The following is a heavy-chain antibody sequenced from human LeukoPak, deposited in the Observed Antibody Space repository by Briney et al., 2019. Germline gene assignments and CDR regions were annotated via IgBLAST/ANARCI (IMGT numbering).Heavy chain of an antibody. Sequence: GGSLRLSCAASGFTFSDYYTSWIRQAPGKGLEWVSYISSSGSTIYYADSVKGRFTISRDNAKNSLYLQMNSLRAEDTAVYYCASSPPYYDFWSGYYGMDVWGQGTTVTVSS. CDR3: ASSPPYYDFWSGYYGMDV. D-gene: IGHD3-3*01. CDR1: GFTFSDYY. CDR2: ISSSGSTI. V-gene: IGHV3-11*01. J-gene: IGHJ6*02.